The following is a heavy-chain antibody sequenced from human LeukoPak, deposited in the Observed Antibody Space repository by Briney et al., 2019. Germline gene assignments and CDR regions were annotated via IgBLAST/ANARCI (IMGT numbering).Heavy chain of an antibody. CDR2: ISYDGSNK. D-gene: IGHD3-3*01. V-gene: IGHV3-30-3*01. CDR1: GFTFSSYA. J-gene: IGHJ4*02. Sequence: PGGSLRLSCAASGFTFSSYAMHWVRQAPGKGLEWVAVISYDGSNKYYADSVKGRFTISRDNSKNTLYLQMNSLRAEDTAVYYCARGLLYYDFWSGYLGYFDYWGQGTLVTVSS. CDR3: ARGLLYYDFWSGYLGYFDY.